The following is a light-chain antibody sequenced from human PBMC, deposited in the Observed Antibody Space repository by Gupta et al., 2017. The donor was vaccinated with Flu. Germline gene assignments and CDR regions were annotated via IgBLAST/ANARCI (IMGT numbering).Light chain of an antibody. CDR3: QVWDIITDLVV. CDR2: DDD. V-gene: IGLV3-21*02. J-gene: IGLJ2*01. Sequence: SYVLTQPPSVSVAPGQPARIACAGDNFESKSVHWYQQKPGQDPVLVVYDDDDRPSGIPERFSGSNSGDTATLAVTRVEAGDEADYSCQVWDIITDLVVFGGGTKLTVL. CDR1: NFESKS.